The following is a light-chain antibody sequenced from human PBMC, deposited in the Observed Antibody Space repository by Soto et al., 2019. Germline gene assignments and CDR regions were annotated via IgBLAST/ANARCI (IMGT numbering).Light chain of an antibody. CDR2: AAS. CDR3: QQQNSYPRT. J-gene: IGKJ5*01. CDR1: DNIVHW. V-gene: IGKV1-5*01. Sequence: DIQMTQSPSTLSASVGDRFAITCRASDNIVHWVAWYKQKPGKAPKLLIYAASTLQSGVPSRFSGSRSGTDFTLTISSLQPEDVATYYCQQQNSYPRTFGQGTRLEIK.